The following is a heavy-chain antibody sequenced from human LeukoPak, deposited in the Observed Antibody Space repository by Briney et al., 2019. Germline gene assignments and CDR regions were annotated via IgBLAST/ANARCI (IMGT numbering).Heavy chain of an antibody. V-gene: IGHV3-48*01. Sequence: PGGSLRLSCAASGFTFSSYSMNWVRQAPGKGLEWVSKISSSSSSIYYADSVKGRFTISSDNAKNSLYLQMTSLRAEDTAVYYCAREHGGRGYYYGMDVWGQGTTVTVSS. D-gene: IGHD1-26*01. CDR1: GFTFSSYS. J-gene: IGHJ6*02. CDR2: ISSSSSSI. CDR3: AREHGGRGYYYGMDV.